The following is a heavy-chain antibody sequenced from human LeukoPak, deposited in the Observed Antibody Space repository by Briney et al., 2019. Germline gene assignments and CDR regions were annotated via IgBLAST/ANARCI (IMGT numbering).Heavy chain of an antibody. V-gene: IGHV3-30*02. CDR3: AELGITMIGGV. Sequence: GGSLRLSCAASGFTFSSFEMNWVRQAPGKGLEWVAFIRFDGSYKDYADSVKGRFTISRDKSKNTLYLQMNSLRAEDTAVYYCAELGITMIGGVWGKGTTVTISS. CDR2: IRFDGSYK. D-gene: IGHD3-10*02. CDR1: GFTFSSFE. J-gene: IGHJ6*04.